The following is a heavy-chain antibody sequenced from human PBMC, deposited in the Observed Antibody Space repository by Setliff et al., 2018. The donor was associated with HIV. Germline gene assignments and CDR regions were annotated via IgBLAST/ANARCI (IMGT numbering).Heavy chain of an antibody. CDR1: GGSISNYY. Sequence: SETLSLTCEVSGGSISNYYWSWIRQPAGKGLEWIGRIFSSGNTYYNPSLKSRVTMSVDTSKNQFSLKLNSVTAADTAVYFCARPTTGVGGGAAFDIWGQGTMVTVSS. CDR3: ARPTTGVGGGAAFDI. V-gene: IGHV4-4*07. CDR2: IFSSGNT. D-gene: IGHD2-8*01. J-gene: IGHJ3*02.